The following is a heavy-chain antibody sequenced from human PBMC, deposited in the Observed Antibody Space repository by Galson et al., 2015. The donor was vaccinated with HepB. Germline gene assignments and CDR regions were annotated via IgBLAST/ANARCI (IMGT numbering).Heavy chain of an antibody. V-gene: IGHV3-64D*06. D-gene: IGHD6-19*01. CDR3: VKDSTISVWVFDY. CDR2: ISNNGGGT. CDR1: GFTFSSYT. J-gene: IGHJ4*02. Sequence: SLRLSCAASGFTFSSYTMHWVRQAPGKGLEYVSGISNNGGGTYYADSVKGRLTISRDNSQNTLYLQMSSLRTEDTAVYYCVKDSTISVWVFDYWGQGTLVTVSS.